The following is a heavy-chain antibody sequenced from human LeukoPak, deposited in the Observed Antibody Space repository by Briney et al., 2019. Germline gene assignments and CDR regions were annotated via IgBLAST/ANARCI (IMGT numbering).Heavy chain of an antibody. J-gene: IGHJ4*02. CDR3: ARRGYSGYDSPLGY. Sequence: RGESLKISCKGSGYSFTSYWIAWGRQMPGKGLEWMGIIYPGDSDTRYSPSFQGQVTISADKSIAYLQWGSLKATDTAMYYCARRGYSGYDSPLGYWGEGTLVTVFS. D-gene: IGHD5-12*01. CDR2: IYPGDSDT. CDR1: GYSFTSYW. V-gene: IGHV5-51*01.